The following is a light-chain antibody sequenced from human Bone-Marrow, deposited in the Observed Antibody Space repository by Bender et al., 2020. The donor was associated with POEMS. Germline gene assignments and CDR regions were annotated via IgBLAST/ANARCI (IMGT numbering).Light chain of an antibody. CDR3: AAWDESLNGPV. J-gene: IGLJ2*01. V-gene: IGLV3-25*02. CDR1: ALAFQY. CDR2: KDG. Sequence: SYELTQPPSVSASPGQTASITCSGDALAFQYACWYQQRPGQAPVLVISKDGERPSGIPERFSGSKSGTSGSLAITGLQSDDEADYYCAAWDESLNGPVFGGGTKLTVL.